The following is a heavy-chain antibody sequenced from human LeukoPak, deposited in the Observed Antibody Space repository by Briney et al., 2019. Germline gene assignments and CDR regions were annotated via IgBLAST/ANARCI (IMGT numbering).Heavy chain of an antibody. Sequence: PGGSLRLSCSASGFTFRNYGMHWVRQAPGKGLEYVSTISSYGGSTYYADLVKGRFTISRDNSKNTLYLQMNSLRAEDTAVYYCASPVAIVGATRAEYFQHWGQGTLVTVSS. CDR1: GFTFRNYG. V-gene: IGHV3-64*04. D-gene: IGHD1-26*01. J-gene: IGHJ1*01. CDR2: ISSYGGST. CDR3: ASPVAIVGATRAEYFQH.